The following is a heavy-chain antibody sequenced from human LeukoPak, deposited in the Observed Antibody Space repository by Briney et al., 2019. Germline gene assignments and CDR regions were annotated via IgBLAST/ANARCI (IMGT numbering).Heavy chain of an antibody. CDR2: IYYSGST. J-gene: IGHJ5*02. Sequence: SETLSLTCSVSGDDISSSNWWTWVRQPPQKGLEWIGYIYYSGSTNYNPSLKSRVTISVDTSKNQFSLRLSSVTAADTAVYYCASSGVEADLGRINWFDPWGQGTLVTVSS. D-gene: IGHD2-15*01. CDR3: ASSGVEADLGRINWFDP. V-gene: IGHV4-61*01. CDR1: GDDISSSNW.